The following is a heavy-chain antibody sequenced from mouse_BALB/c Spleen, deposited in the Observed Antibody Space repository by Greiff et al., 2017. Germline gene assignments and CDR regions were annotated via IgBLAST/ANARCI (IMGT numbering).Heavy chain of an antibody. Sequence: VQLQQSGAELVKPGASVKLSCKTSGYTFTSYWIQWVKQRPGQGLGWIGEIFPGTGTTYYNEKFKGKATLTIDTSSSTAYMQLSSLTSEDSAVYFCARSYYGSSGYWGQGTTLTVSS. V-gene: IGHV1S132*01. J-gene: IGHJ2*01. CDR3: ARSYYGSSGY. CDR1: GYTFTSYW. D-gene: IGHD1-1*01. CDR2: IFPGTGTT.